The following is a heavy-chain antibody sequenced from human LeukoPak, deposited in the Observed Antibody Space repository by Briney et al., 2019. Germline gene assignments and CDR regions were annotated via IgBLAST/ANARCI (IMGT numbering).Heavy chain of an antibody. CDR2: ICSSISTV. V-gene: IGHV3-48*02. CDR3: ARGCSPGTCSPFDY. D-gene: IGHD2-15*01. CDR1: GSTFSTYS. Sequence: GGSLRLSCAASGSTFSTYSMNWVRQAPGKGLEWVSYICSSISTVYYADSVRGQFTISRDNAKNSLYLQMNSLRDDDTAVYYCARGCSPGTCSPFDYWGQGTLVTVSS. J-gene: IGHJ4*02.